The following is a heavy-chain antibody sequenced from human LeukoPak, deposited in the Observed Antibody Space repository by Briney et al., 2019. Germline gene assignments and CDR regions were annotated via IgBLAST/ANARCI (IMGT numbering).Heavy chain of an antibody. CDR1: GFTFSSYA. Sequence: GRSLRLSCAASGFTFSSYAMHWVRQAPGKGLEWVAVIWYDGSNKYYADSVKGRFTISRDNSKNTLYLQMNSLRAEDTAVYYCARARALFDYWGQGTLVTVSS. J-gene: IGHJ4*02. CDR2: IWYDGSNK. V-gene: IGHV3-33*08. CDR3: ARARALFDY.